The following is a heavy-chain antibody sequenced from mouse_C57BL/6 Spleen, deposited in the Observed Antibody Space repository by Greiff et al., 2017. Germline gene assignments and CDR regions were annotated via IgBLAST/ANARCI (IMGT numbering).Heavy chain of an antibody. CDR1: GYSITNDY. J-gene: IGHJ2*01. D-gene: IGHD3-3*01. CDR2: ISYSGST. Sequence: EVQLQQSGPGLAKPSQTLSLTCSVTGYSITNDYWNWVRNFPGNKLEYMGYISYSGSTDYNPSLKSRISITRDTSKNQYYLQWNAVTTEDTATDYGARSRDESYFDYWGQGTTLTVSS. V-gene: IGHV3-8*01. CDR3: ARSRDESYFDY.